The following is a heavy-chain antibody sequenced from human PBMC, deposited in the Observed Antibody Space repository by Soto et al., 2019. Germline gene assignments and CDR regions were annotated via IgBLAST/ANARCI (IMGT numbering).Heavy chain of an antibody. Sequence: GGSLRLSCAGSGFTFSSYSMNWLRQAPGEGLEWVSSISSSSSYIYYADSVKGRFTISRDNAKNSLYLQMNSLRAEDTALYYCAKHIAAAGYYYYGMDVWGQGTTVTVSS. V-gene: IGHV3-21*04. D-gene: IGHD6-13*01. CDR3: AKHIAAAGYYYYGMDV. CDR2: ISSSSSYI. J-gene: IGHJ6*02. CDR1: GFTFSSYS.